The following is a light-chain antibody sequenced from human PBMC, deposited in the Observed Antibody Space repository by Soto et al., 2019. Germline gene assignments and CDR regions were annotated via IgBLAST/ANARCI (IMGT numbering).Light chain of an antibody. J-gene: IGLJ1*01. V-gene: IGLV2-18*02. CDR1: SSDVGSYNR. CDR3: SSFTPSSTYV. Sequence: QSALTQPPSLSGSPGQSVAISCSGTSSDVGSYNRVSWYQQPPGTAPKLMIYDVSNRPSGVPDRFSGSKSGNTASLTISGLQAEDEADYYCSSFTPSSTYVFGTGTKVTVL. CDR2: DVS.